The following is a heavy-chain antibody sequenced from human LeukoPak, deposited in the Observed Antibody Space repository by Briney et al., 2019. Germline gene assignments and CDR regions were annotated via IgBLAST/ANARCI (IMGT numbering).Heavy chain of an antibody. J-gene: IGHJ4*01. CDR1: GASINHNF. D-gene: IGHD3-22*01. Sequence: SETLSLTCTVSGASINHNFWTWIRQPPGKGMEWIGYNYSSGSANHNPSLKCRVIISGDTSKNQISLSLTSVTAADTAVYFCARHRDYYDTWGHGTLVTVSS. CDR2: NYSSGSA. CDR3: ARHRDYYDT. V-gene: IGHV4-59*08.